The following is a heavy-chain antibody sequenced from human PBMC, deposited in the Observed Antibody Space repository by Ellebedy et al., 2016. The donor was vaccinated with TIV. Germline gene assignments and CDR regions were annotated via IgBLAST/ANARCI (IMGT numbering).Heavy chain of an antibody. J-gene: IGHJ4*02. Sequence: MPSETLSLTCTVSGGSISSGGFYWGWIRQAPGKGLEWIGSIYYTGSTYNNPSLKSRVTITVDTSKNQFSLKLSSVTAADTAVYYYARDARNGGVSGPFDFWGQGTLVTVSS. CDR1: GGSISSGGFY. CDR2: IYYTGST. CDR3: ARDARNGGVSGPFDF. V-gene: IGHV4-39*07. D-gene: IGHD6-19*01.